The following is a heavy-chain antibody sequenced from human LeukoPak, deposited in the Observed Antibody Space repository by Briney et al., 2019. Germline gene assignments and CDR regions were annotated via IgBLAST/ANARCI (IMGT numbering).Heavy chain of an antibody. V-gene: IGHV3-21*01. CDR1: GFTFSSYS. CDR3: ARGSSGWSPAHAFDI. CDR2: ISSSSSYI. J-gene: IGHJ3*02. D-gene: IGHD6-19*01. Sequence: GGSLRLSCAASGFTFSSYSMNWVRQAPGKGLEWVSSISSSSSYINYADSVKGRFTISRDNAKNSLYLQMNSLRAGDTAVYYCARGSSGWSPAHAFDIWGQGTMVTVSS.